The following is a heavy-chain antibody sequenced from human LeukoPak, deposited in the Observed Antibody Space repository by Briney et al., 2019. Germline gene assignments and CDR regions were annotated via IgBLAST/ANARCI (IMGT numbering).Heavy chain of an antibody. J-gene: IGHJ3*02. D-gene: IGHD1-7*01. Sequence: ASVKVSCKASGGTFSSYAISWVRQAPGQGLEWMGGIIPIFGTANYAQKFQGRVTITTDESTSTAYMELSSLRSEDTAVYYCARDQNSSWAFDIWGQGTMVTVSS. CDR3: ARDQNSSWAFDI. CDR2: IIPIFGTA. CDR1: GGTFSSYA. V-gene: IGHV1-69*05.